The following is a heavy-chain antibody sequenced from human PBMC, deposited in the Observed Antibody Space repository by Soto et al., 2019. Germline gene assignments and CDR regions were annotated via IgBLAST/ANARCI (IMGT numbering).Heavy chain of an antibody. V-gene: IGHV3-48*02. CDR1: GFIFSDYS. CDR2: ITTTSSTM. CDR3: ARDSSGRQYYGMDV. J-gene: IGHJ6*02. Sequence: GSLRLSCTPSGFIFSDYSMNWVRQAPGKGLEWISYITTTSSTMYYADSVKGRFTISRDNAKNSLYLQMNSLRDEDTAVYYCARDSSGRQYYGMDVWGQGTTVTVSS. D-gene: IGHD3-22*01.